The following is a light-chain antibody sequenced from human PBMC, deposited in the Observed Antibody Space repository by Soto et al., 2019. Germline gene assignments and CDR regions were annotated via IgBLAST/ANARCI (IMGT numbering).Light chain of an antibody. J-gene: IGKJ4*01. CDR1: QGIAPY. CDR3: QKYNSAPLT. CDR2: ATS. Sequence: DVQMTQSPSSLSAFVGDRVTITCRASQGIAPYLAWFQQKPGKVPKLLIYATSTLQSGVPSRFSGSGSGTDFTLTINSLQPADVATYYCQKYNSAPLTFGGGTKVEIK. V-gene: IGKV1-27*01.